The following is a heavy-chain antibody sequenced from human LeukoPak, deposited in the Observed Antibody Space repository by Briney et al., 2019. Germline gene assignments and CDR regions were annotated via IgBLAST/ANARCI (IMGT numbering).Heavy chain of an antibody. CDR1: GYTFTCYY. V-gene: IGHV1-2*02. CDR2: INPNSGGT. Sequence: GASVKVSCKASGYTFTCYYMHWVRQAPGQGPEWMGWINPNSGGTNYAQKFQGRVTMTRDTSISTAYMELSRLRSDDTAVYYCARVRSFRGRATIFDYWGQGTLVTVSS. J-gene: IGHJ4*02. D-gene: IGHD5-24*01. CDR3: ARVRSFRGRATIFDY.